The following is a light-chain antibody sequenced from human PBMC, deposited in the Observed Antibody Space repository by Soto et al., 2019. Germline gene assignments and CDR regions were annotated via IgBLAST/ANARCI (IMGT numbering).Light chain of an antibody. Sequence: EIVLTQSPGTLSLSPGQRATLSCRASQSVNSSYLAWFQQKPGQAPRLLIYGASTRATGIPERFSGSGAGTDFTLTISILEPEDFAVYYCQQYGSSPQTFGQGTKVEIK. CDR2: GAS. CDR3: QQYGSSPQT. V-gene: IGKV3-20*01. J-gene: IGKJ1*01. CDR1: QSVNSSY.